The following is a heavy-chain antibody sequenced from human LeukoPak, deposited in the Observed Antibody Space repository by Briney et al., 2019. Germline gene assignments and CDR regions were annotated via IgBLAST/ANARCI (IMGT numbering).Heavy chain of an antibody. D-gene: IGHD2-2*02. CDR2: IYYSGST. CDR3: ARDVVVPAAIGFGRWFDP. Sequence: SETLSLTCTVSGGSISSYYWSWIRQPPGKGLEWIGYIYYSGSTNYNPSLKSRVTISVDTSKNQFSLKLSPVTAADTAVYYCARDVVVPAAIGFGRWFDPWGQGTLVTVSS. CDR1: GGSISSYY. V-gene: IGHV4-59*01. J-gene: IGHJ5*02.